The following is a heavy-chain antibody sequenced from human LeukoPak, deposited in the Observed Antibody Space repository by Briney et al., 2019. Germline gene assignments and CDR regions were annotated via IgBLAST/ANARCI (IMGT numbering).Heavy chain of an antibody. V-gene: IGHV4-30-4*08. J-gene: IGHJ4*02. CDR3: ARALGYCSSSRCYSLDY. Sequence: SETLSLTCTVSGGSINSRDYYWSWIRQPPGKGLEWIGYIYYIGSTYYKPSLMSRVTMSLDTSKNQFSLKLSSVTAADTAVYYCARALGYCSSSRCYSLDYWGQGTLVTVSS. CDR2: IYYIGST. D-gene: IGHD2-15*01. CDR1: GGSINSRDYY.